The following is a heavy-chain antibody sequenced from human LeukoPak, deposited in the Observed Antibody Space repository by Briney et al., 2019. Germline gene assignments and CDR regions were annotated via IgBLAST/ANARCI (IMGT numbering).Heavy chain of an antibody. J-gene: IGHJ4*02. CDR3: AKSGLLWFGELSQFDY. CDR1: GFTFSSYG. Sequence: GRSLRLSCAASGFTFSSYGMHWVRQAPGKGLEWVAVISYDGSNKYYADSVKGRFTISRDNSKNTLYLQMNSLRAEDTAVYYCAKSGLLWFGELSQFDYWGQGTLVTVSS. D-gene: IGHD3-10*01. V-gene: IGHV3-30*18. CDR2: ISYDGSNK.